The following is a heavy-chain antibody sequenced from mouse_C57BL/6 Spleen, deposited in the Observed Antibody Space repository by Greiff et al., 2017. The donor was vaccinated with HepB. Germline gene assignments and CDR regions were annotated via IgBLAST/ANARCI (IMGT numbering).Heavy chain of an antibody. J-gene: IGHJ2*01. CDR1: GFTFSDYY. CDR3: ARRDNTVENYFDY. D-gene: IGHD1-1*01. V-gene: IGHV5-12*01. Sequence: EVKLVESGGGLVQPGGSLKLSCAASGFTFSDYYMYWVRQTPEKRLEWVAYISNGGGSTYYPDTVKGRFTISRDNAKNTLYLQMSRLESEDTAMYYSARRDNTVENYFDYWGQGTTLTVS. CDR2: ISNGGGST.